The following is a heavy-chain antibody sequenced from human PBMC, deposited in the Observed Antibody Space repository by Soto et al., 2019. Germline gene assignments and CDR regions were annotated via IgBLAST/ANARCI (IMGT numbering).Heavy chain of an antibody. CDR2: IIPIFGTA. Sequence: ASVNVSCKASGGTFSSYAISWVRQAPGQGLEWMGGIIPIFGTANYAQKFQGRVTITADESTSTAYMELSSLRSEDTAVYYCARKVLTRGDYYYYYGMDVWGQGTTVTVSS. D-gene: IGHD2-21*02. J-gene: IGHJ6*02. CDR3: ARKVLTRGDYYYYYGMDV. V-gene: IGHV1-69*13. CDR1: GGTFSSYA.